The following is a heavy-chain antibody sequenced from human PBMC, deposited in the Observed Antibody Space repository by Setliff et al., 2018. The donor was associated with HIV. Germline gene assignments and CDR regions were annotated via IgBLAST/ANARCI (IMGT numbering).Heavy chain of an antibody. CDR2: IIPIVGTP. CDR1: GGTFRNYA. J-gene: IGHJ3*01. V-gene: IGHV1-69*13. D-gene: IGHD3-16*01. Sequence: SVKVSCKASGGTFRNYAISWVRQAPGQGLEWMGGIIPIVGTPHYAQKFQGRVTITADESTNTAYMELSSLRSEDTAIYFCARCYYDGGYNYAEAFDVWGQGTMVTVSS. CDR3: ARCYYDGGYNYAEAFDV.